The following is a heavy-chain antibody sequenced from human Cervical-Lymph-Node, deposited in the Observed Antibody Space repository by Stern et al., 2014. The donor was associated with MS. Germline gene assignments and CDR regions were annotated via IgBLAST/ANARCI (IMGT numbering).Heavy chain of an antibody. J-gene: IGHJ4*02. Sequence: QLQLQESGPGLVKPSQTLYLTCTVSGGSITSGSFYWTWIRQPAGQGLEGIGLCPPREAPNFTPSLKSRFPMSVPTSKNQFSLKLSSVTAADAAVYYCARRWSDVVSYLDYWGLGTLVTVSS. V-gene: IGHV4-61*02. CDR1: GGSITSGSFY. CDR2: CPPREAP. CDR3: ARRWSDVVSYLDY. D-gene: IGHD1-26*01.